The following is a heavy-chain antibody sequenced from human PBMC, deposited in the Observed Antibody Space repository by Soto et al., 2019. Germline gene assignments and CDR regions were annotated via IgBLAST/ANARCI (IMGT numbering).Heavy chain of an antibody. CDR3: ARKVRKPPYYYGMDV. V-gene: IGHV2-5*02. J-gene: IGHJ6*02. Sequence: QITLKESGPTLVKPTQTLTLTCTFSGFSLSTSGVGVGWIRQPPGKALEWLALIYWDDDKRYSPSLKSRLTITTDTSKNQVVLTITNMDPVDTAPYYCARKVRKPPYYYGMDVWGQGTTVTVSS. CDR2: IYWDDDK. CDR1: GFSLSTSGVG.